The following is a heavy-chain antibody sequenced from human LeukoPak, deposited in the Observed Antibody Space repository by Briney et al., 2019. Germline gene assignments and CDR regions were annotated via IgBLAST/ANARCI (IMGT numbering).Heavy chain of an antibody. CDR2: ISGSGGST. CDR3: AKDGVVVAATYALDY. V-gene: IGHV3-23*01. D-gene: IGHD2-15*01. Sequence: GGSLRLSCAASGFTVSSNYMSWVRQAPGKGLEWVSAISGSGGSTYYADSVKGRFTISRDNSKNTLYLQMNSLRAEDTAVYYCAKDGVVVAATYALDYWGQGTLVTVSS. CDR1: GFTVSSNY. J-gene: IGHJ4*02.